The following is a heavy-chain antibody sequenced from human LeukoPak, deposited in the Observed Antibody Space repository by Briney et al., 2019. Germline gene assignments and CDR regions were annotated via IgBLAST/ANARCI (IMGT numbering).Heavy chain of an antibody. CDR3: AKLRITIFGVVMGGFDY. D-gene: IGHD3-3*01. J-gene: IGHJ4*02. V-gene: IGHV3-23*01. Sequence: GGSLRLSCAGSGFALKSYSLSWVRQAPGKGLEWVSSISSTSAHIYYADSVKGRFTISRDNSKNTLYLQMNSLRAEDTAVYYCAKLRITIFGVVMGGFDYWGQGTLVTVSS. CDR1: GFALKSYS. CDR2: ISSTSAHI.